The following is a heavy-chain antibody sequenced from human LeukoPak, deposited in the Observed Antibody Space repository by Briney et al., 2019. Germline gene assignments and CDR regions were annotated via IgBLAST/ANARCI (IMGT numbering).Heavy chain of an antibody. CDR3: ASLGATGY. CDR1: GFTFSSYY. D-gene: IGHD3-10*01. CDR2: INSDGSYT. J-gene: IGHJ4*02. Sequence: GSLRLSCTSSGFTFSSYYMQWVRQTPGKGLVWVSRINSDGSYTTYADSVKGRFTISRDNAKNTLYLQMNSLRVEDTAVYYCASLGATGYWGQGTLVTVSS. V-gene: IGHV3-74*01.